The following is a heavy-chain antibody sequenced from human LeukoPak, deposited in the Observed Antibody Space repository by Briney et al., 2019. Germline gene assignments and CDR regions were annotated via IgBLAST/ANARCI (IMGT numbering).Heavy chain of an antibody. D-gene: IGHD2-21*02. J-gene: IGHJ4*02. Sequence: GGSLRLSCAASEFTFSSYSMNWVRQAPGKGLEWVSYITNSGNSKSYADSVKGRFTISRDNTKNSLYLQMNGLRAEDTAVYYCAGASGDYGGFIWGQGTLVTVSS. CDR3: AGASGDYGGFI. V-gene: IGHV3-48*01. CDR1: EFTFSSYS. CDR2: ITNSGNSK.